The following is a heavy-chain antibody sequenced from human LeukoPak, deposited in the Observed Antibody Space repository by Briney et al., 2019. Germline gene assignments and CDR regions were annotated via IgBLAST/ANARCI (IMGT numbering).Heavy chain of an antibody. Sequence: GGSLRLSCAASGFTFSSYAMSWVRQAPGKGLEWVSAISGSGGSTYYADSVKGRFTISRDNSKNTLYLQMNSLRAEDTAVYYCAKEAVAAPYRITVVQGVLDYWGQGTLVTVSS. CDR3: AKEAVAAPYRITVVQGVLDY. J-gene: IGHJ4*02. V-gene: IGHV3-23*01. CDR1: GFTFSSYA. D-gene: IGHD3-10*01. CDR2: ISGSGGST.